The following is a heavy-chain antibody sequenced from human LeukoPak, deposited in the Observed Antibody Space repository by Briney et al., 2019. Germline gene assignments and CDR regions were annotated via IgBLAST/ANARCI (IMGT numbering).Heavy chain of an antibody. CDR1: GGSISSSSYY. D-gene: IGHD3-16*01. Sequence: SETLSLTCTVSGGSISSSSYYWGWIRQPPGKGLEWIGSIYYSGSTYYNPSLKSRVTISVDTSKNQFSLKLSSVTAADTAVHYCARIALMTYFDYWGQGTLVTVSS. CDR2: IYYSGST. CDR3: ARIALMTYFDY. V-gene: IGHV4-39*07. J-gene: IGHJ4*02.